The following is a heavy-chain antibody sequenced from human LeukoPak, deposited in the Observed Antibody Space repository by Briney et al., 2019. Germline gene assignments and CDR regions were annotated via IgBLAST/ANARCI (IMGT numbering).Heavy chain of an antibody. D-gene: IGHD6-13*01. CDR3: ARDRGRIAAAVFEEY. CDR1: GFTFSSYA. Sequence: GSLRLSCAASGFTFSSYAMSWVRQPPGKGLEWIGSIYYSGSTYYNPSPKSRVTISVDTSKNQFSLKLSSVTAADTAVYYCARDRGRIAAAVFEEYWGQGTLVTVSS. CDR2: IYYSGST. V-gene: IGHV4-39*07. J-gene: IGHJ4*02.